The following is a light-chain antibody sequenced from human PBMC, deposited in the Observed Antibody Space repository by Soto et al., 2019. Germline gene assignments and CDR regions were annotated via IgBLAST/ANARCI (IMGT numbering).Light chain of an antibody. CDR3: QQSDSLPIT. V-gene: IGKV1-33*01. CDR1: QDISNY. CDR2: DAS. J-gene: IGKJ5*01. Sequence: DIQMTQSPSSLSASVGDRVTITCRASQDISNYLNWYQQRPGKAPKLLIYDASNLERGVPSRFSGTRSGTHFTFATTRLQPEDVATYYCQQSDSLPITFGQGTRLEI.